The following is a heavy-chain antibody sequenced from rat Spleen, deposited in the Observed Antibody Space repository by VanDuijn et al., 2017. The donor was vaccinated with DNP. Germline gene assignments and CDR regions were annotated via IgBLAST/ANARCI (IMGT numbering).Heavy chain of an antibody. CDR3: ARNYGYNSLYAMDA. V-gene: IGHV3-3*01. D-gene: IGHD1-9*01. Sequence: EVQLQESGPGLVKPSQSLSLTCSVTGYSITSSYRWNWIRKFPGNKLEWMGSVNSAGTTNYPPSLKSRISITRDTSKNQFFLQLNSVTTEDTATYFCARNYGYNSLYAMDAWGQGTSVTVSS. CDR1: GYSITSSYR. J-gene: IGHJ4*01. CDR2: VNSAGTT.